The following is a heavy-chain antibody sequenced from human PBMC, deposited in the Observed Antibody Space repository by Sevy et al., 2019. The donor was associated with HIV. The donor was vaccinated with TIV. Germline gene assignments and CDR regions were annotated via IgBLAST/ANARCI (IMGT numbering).Heavy chain of an antibody. CDR2: IRGSGGST. Sequence: GGSLRLSCAASGFMFSSYAMSWVRQAPGKGLEWVSTIRGSGGSTNYADSVKGRFTNSRGNSKKTLYLQMNSLRAEVTAVYYGHGDYDSSQLASYYYYGMDVWGQGTTVTVSS. V-gene: IGHV3-23*01. D-gene: IGHD3-22*01. CDR1: GFMFSSYA. CDR3: HGDYDSSQLASYYYYGMDV. J-gene: IGHJ6*02.